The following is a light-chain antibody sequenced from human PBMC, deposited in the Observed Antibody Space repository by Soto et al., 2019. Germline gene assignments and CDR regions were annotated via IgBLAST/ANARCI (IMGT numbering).Light chain of an antibody. V-gene: IGKV4-1*01. Sequence: DIVVTQSPDSLPVSLGQRATINCKSSRSVLSSSNNKNFLGWYQQKPGQPPKLPIYSASTRGSGVPNRFSGSGSRTDFTLTIDGLQPEDVAIYYCHQVYACQYTFGQGTKLHIK. J-gene: IGKJ2*01. CDR3: HQVYACQYT. CDR2: SAS. CDR1: RSVLSSSNNKNF.